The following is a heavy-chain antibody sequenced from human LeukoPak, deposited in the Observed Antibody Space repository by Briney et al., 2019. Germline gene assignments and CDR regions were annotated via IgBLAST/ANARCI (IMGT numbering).Heavy chain of an antibody. CDR1: GGSISSSNW. D-gene: IGHD3-3*01. Sequence: PSETLSLTCAVSGGSISSSNWWSWVRQPPGKGLEWIGEIYHSGSTYYNPYLKSRVTISVDKSKNQFSVKLSSVTAADTAVYYCARDRLTGGYDFWSGYRYYFDYWGQGTLVTVSS. CDR3: ARDRLTGGYDFWSGYRYYFDY. CDR2: IYHSGST. J-gene: IGHJ4*02. V-gene: IGHV4-4*02.